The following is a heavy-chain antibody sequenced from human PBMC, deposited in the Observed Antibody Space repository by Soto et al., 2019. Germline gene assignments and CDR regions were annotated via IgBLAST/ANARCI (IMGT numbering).Heavy chain of an antibody. J-gene: IGHJ6*03. CDR3: ARGKDSGSGSYYYDYYYYYYMDV. Sequence: GASVKVSCKASGYTFTSYGISWVRQAPGQGLEWMGWISAYNGNTNYAQKLQGRVTMTTDTSTSAAYMELRSLRSDDTAVYYCARGKDSGSGSYYYDYYYYYYMDVWGKGTTVTVSS. CDR2: ISAYNGNT. V-gene: IGHV1-18*01. CDR1: GYTFTSYG. D-gene: IGHD3-10*01.